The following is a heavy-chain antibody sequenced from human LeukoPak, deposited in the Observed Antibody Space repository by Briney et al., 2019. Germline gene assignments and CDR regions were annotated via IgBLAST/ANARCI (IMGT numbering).Heavy chain of an antibody. CDR3: ARGRRQLVKRWWFDP. J-gene: IGHJ5*02. D-gene: IGHD6-13*01. Sequence: SETLSLTGAVYGGSFSGYYWSWIRQPPGKGLEWIGEINHSGSTNYNPSLKSRVTISVDTSKNQFSLKLSSVTAADTAVYYCARGRRQLVKRWWFDPWGQGTLVTVSS. V-gene: IGHV4-34*01. CDR1: GGSFSGYY. CDR2: INHSGST.